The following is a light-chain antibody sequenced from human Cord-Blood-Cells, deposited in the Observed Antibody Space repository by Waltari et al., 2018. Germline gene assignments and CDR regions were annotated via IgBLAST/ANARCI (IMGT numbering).Light chain of an antibody. CDR2: WAS. CDR3: QQYYSTPYT. CDR1: QSVLYSSNNKNY. V-gene: IGKV4-1*01. J-gene: IGKJ2*01. Sequence: DIVMTQSPDSLAVSLGERATINCKSSQSVLYSSNNKNYLAWYQQKPGQPPKLLIYWASTRVSGVPDRVSGSGSGTEFTLTISSLQAEDVAVYYCQQYYSTPYTFGQGTKLEIK.